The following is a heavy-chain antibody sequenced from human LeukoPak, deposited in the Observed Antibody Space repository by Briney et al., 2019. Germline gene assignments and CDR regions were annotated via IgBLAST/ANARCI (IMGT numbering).Heavy chain of an antibody. V-gene: IGHV3-74*01. Sequence: GGSLRLSCAASGFTFSSYWMHWVRQVPGKGLVWVSRINSDGSTTRYADSVKGRFTIYRDNAKNTVHLQMNSLRVEDTAVYYCARALYDYDTSGLPQKYWGQGTLVTVSS. D-gene: IGHD3-22*01. CDR3: ARALYDYDTSGLPQKY. CDR1: GFTFSSYW. CDR2: INSDGSTT. J-gene: IGHJ4*02.